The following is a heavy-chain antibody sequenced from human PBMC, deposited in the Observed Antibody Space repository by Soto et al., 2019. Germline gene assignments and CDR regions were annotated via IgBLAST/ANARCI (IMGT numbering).Heavy chain of an antibody. CDR3: ARALPVHGGWYSFAFDY. D-gene: IGHD6-19*01. Sequence: QVQLVQSGAEVKKPGASVKVSCKASGYTFTSYGISWVRQAPGQGLEWMGWISAYNGNTNYAQKLQGRVTMTTDTSPSTACRELRSMRSDDTVVYYCARALPVHGGWYSFAFDYWVQGALVTVSS. J-gene: IGHJ4*02. V-gene: IGHV1-18*01. CDR1: GYTFTSYG. CDR2: ISAYNGNT.